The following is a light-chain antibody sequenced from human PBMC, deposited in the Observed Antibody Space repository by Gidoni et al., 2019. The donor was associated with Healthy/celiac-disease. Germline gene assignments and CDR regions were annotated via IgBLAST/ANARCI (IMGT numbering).Light chain of an antibody. Sequence: EIALTQSPGTLSLSPGERATLSCRASQSGRSSYLAWYQQTPCQAPRLLTYRASSRATGIPDRLSGTGSATDFTLTISRLEPADFAVYYCQQYGSSPTAFXGXTKVEIK. V-gene: IGKV3-20*01. CDR3: QQYGSSPTA. CDR2: RAS. J-gene: IGKJ4*01. CDR1: QSGRSSY.